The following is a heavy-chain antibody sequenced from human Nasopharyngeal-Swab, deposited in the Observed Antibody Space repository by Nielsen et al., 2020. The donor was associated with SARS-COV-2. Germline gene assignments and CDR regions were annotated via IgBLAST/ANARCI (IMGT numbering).Heavy chain of an antibody. CDR2: IYYSGRT. V-gene: IGHV4-39*07. J-gene: IGHJ6*02. Sequence: SETLSLTCTVSGGSISSSSYYWGWIRQPPGKGLEWIGSIYYSGRTYYNPYLKIRVTISVDTSKYQFSLKLSCVTAADTAVYCCARSGYSYVSYYYYYSMDVWGQGTTVTVSS. CDR3: ARSGYSYVSYYYYYSMDV. CDR1: GGSISSSSYY. D-gene: IGHD5-18*01.